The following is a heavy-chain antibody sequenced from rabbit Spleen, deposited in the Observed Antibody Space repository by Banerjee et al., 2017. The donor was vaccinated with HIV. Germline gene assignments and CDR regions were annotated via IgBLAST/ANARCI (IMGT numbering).Heavy chain of an antibody. Sequence: QSLEESGGGLVQPEGSLTLPCKASGFSFSSNDYLCWVRQAPGKGLEWIACTAGGRSAFTYYASWAKGRFTISKTSSTTVTLQMTSLTAADTATYFCARDAGTSFSTYGMDLWGPGTLVTVS. V-gene: IGHV1S40*01. CDR3: ARDAGTSFSTYGMDL. CDR1: GFSFSSNDY. CDR2: TAGGRSAFT. J-gene: IGHJ6*01. D-gene: IGHD8-1*01.